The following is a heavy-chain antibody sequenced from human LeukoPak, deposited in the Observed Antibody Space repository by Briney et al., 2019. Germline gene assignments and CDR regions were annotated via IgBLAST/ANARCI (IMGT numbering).Heavy chain of an antibody. V-gene: IGHV4-59*01. CDR3: ASGWLQPYYFDY. J-gene: IGHJ4*02. CDR1: GGSISSYY. D-gene: IGHD5-24*01. CDR2: IYYSGST. Sequence: SETLSLTCTVSGGSISSYYWSWIRQPPGKGLEWIGYIYYSGSTNYNPSLKSRVTISVDTSKNQFSPKLSSVTAADTAVYYCASGWLQPYYFDYWGQGTLVTVSS.